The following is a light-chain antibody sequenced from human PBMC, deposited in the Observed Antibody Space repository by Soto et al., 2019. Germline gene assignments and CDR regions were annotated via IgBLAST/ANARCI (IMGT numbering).Light chain of an antibody. CDR1: QTSSSW. CDR2: EAS. CDR3: QHYNSYSEA. V-gene: IGKV1-5*03. Sequence: DIHMTLSPSTLSGSVGDRVTITCPASQTSSSWLAWYQQKPGKAPKLLIYEASTLKSGVPSRFSGSGSGTEFTLTISSLQPDDFATYYCQHYNSYSEAFGQGTKVDI. J-gene: IGKJ1*01.